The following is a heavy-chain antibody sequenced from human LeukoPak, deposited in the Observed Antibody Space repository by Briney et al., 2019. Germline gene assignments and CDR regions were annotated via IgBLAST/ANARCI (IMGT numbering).Heavy chain of an antibody. CDR3: ARRRGGYGDYVLDY. J-gene: IGHJ4*02. CDR1: GFTFGDYA. Sequence: GGSLRLSCTASGFTFGDYAMSWFRQAPGKGLEWVGFIRSKAYGGTTEYAASVKGRFTISRDDSKSIAYLQMNSLRAEDTAVYYCARRRGGYGDYVLDYWGQGTLVTVSS. V-gene: IGHV3-49*03. CDR2: IRSKAYGGTT. D-gene: IGHD4-17*01.